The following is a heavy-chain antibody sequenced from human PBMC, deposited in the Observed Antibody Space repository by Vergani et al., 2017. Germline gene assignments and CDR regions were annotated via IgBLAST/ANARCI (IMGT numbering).Heavy chain of an antibody. CDR3: AGAGRGGFDY. J-gene: IGHJ4*02. CDR2: INHSGST. CDR1: GGSFSDYY. V-gene: IGHV4-34*02. Sequence: QVQLQQWGAGLLKPSETLSLTCDVYGGSFSDYYWNWIRQPPGKGLEWIGEINHSGSTNYNPSLKSRVTISVDTSKNQFSLKLSSVTAADTAVYYCAGAGRGGFDYWGQGTLVTVSS. D-gene: IGHD3-10*01.